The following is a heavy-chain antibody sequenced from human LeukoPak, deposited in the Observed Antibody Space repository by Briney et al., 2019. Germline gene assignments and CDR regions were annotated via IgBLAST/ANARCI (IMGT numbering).Heavy chain of an antibody. Sequence: GRSLRLSCAASGFTFSSYAMHWVRQAPGKGLEWVAVISYDGSNKYYADSVKGRFTISRDNSKNTLYLQMNSLRAEDTAVYYCAGQVLEWSGGWFDTGGQGTLVTVSS. CDR1: GFTFSSYA. CDR2: ISYDGSNK. J-gene: IGHJ5*02. D-gene: IGHD3-3*01. V-gene: IGHV3-30-3*01. CDR3: AGQVLEWSGGWFDT.